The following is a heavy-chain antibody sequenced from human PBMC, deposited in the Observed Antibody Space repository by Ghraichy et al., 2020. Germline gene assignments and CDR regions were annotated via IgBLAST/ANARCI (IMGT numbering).Heavy chain of an antibody. CDR1: GFTFSSYA. J-gene: IGHJ1*01. CDR3: VSFAYDYGSGSYRLGYFQH. D-gene: IGHD3-10*01. CDR2: ITSNGGST. V-gene: IGHV3-64D*06. Sequence: GGSLRLSCSASGFTFSSYAMYWVRQAPGKGLEYLSAITSNGGSTYYADSVKGRFTISRDNSKNTLYLQMSSLRAEDTAVYYCVSFAYDYGSGSYRLGYFQHWGQGTLVTVSS.